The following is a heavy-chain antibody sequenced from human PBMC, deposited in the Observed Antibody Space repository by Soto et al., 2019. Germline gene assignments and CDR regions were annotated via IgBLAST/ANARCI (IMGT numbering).Heavy chain of an antibody. D-gene: IGHD3-3*01. Sequence: PGGAPKISFKGSGYSFTSYWIGWVRQMPGKGLEWIAIIYHGDSDTRYSPSFQGQVTISADKSISTAYLQWSSLKASDTAMYYCGSSLEWSYTRAFDIWGQGTMVTVSS. CDR3: GSSLEWSYTRAFDI. CDR2: IYHGDSDT. J-gene: IGHJ3*02. CDR1: GYSFTSYW. V-gene: IGHV5-51*01.